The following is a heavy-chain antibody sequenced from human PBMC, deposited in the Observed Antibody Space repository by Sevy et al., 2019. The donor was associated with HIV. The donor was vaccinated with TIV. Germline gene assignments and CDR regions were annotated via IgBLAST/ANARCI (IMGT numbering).Heavy chain of an antibody. CDR3: ARYSRDSSGYYYYYYYGMDV. CDR2: ISAYNGNT. CDR1: GYTFTSYG. J-gene: IGHJ6*02. D-gene: IGHD3-22*01. Sequence: ASVKVSCKASGYTFTSYGINWVRQAPGQGLEWMGWISAYNGNTNYAQKLQGRVTMTTDTSTSTAYMELRSLRSDDTAVYYCARYSRDSSGYYYYYYYGMDVWGQGTTVTVSS. V-gene: IGHV1-18*01.